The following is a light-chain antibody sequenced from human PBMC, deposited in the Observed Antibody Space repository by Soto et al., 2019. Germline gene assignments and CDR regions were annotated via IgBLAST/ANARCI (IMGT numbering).Light chain of an antibody. Sequence: QSALTQPRSVSGSPGQSVTISCTGTSSDVGGYNYVSWYQQHPGKAPKLMIYDVSKRPSGVPDRFSGSKSGNTASLTISGRQAEDDADYYCCSYAGSYTLVFGGGTKLTVL. V-gene: IGLV2-11*01. J-gene: IGLJ2*01. CDR3: CSYAGSYTLV. CDR1: SSDVGGYNY. CDR2: DVS.